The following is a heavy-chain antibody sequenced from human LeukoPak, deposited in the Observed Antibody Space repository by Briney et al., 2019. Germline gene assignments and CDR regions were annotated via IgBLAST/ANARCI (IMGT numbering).Heavy chain of an antibody. CDR1: GFIFDTHT. J-gene: IGHJ6*02. Sequence: GGSLRLSCTASGFIFDTHTLTWVRQAPGKGLEWVASISGSGDSTNCGDSVKGRFTISRDNFKRTVHLEMSNLRADDTAMYYCVRRAAVRGMDFWGLGTTVIVSS. V-gene: IGHV3-23*01. CDR3: VRRAAVRGMDF. CDR2: ISGSGDST. D-gene: IGHD1-14*01.